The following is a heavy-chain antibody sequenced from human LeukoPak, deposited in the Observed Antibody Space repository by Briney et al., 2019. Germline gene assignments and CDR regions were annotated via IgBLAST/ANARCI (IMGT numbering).Heavy chain of an antibody. Sequence: PSETLSLTCTVSGGSISSSSYYWGWIRQPPGKGLEWIGSIYYSGSTYYNPSLKSRVTISVVTSKNQFSLKLSSVTAADTAVYYCARRRYYYDSSGYYYLFFDYWGQGTLVTVSS. D-gene: IGHD3-22*01. CDR3: ARRRYYYDSSGYYYLFFDY. CDR1: GGSISSSSYY. CDR2: IYYSGST. J-gene: IGHJ4*02. V-gene: IGHV4-39*01.